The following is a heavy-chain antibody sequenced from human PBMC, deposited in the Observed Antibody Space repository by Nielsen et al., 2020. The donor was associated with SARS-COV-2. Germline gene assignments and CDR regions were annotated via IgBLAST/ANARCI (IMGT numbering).Heavy chain of an antibody. CDR2: INPDGTSI. V-gene: IGHV3-74*01. CDR3: ARGDFDPDY. J-gene: IGHJ4*02. D-gene: IGHD3-9*01. CDR1: GLTLSTFW. Sequence: GESLKISCTASGLTLSTFWMHWVRQVPGKGLVWVSRINPDGTSISYGDSVKGRFTISRDNAKNTLFLQMSSLRAEDTGIYYCARGDFDPDYWGQGTLVTVSS.